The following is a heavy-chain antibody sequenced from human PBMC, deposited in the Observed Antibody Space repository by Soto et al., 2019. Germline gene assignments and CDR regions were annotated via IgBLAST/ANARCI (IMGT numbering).Heavy chain of an antibody. V-gene: IGHV4-4*02. J-gene: IGHJ5*02. CDR3: ASFGVKTRYYYDSSGYDILS. CDR2: IYHSGST. D-gene: IGHD3-22*01. CDR1: GGSISSSNW. Sequence: SETLSLTCAVSGGSISSSNWWSWVRQPPGKGLEWIGEIYHSGSTNYNPSLKSRVTISVDKSKNQFSLKLSSVTAADTAVYYCASFGVKTRYYYDSSGYDILSWGQGTLVTVSS.